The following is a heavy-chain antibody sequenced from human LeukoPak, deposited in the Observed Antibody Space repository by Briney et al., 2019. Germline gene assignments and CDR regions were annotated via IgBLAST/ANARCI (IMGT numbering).Heavy chain of an antibody. D-gene: IGHD5-18*01. V-gene: IGHV4-4*02. CDR2: IYHSGST. J-gene: IGHJ4*02. CDR1: GGSISGSNW. CDR3: VRGDTATTFDY. Sequence: SGTLSLTCTVSGGSISGSNWWSWVRQPPGKGLEWIGEIYHSGSTSCNPSLQSRVAISIDKSKNQFSLKLSSVTAADTAVYYCVRGDTATTFDYWGQGTLVTVSS.